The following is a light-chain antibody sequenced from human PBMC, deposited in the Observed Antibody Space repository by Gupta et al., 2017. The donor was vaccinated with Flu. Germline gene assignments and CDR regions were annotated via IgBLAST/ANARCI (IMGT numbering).Light chain of an antibody. V-gene: IGKV3-20*01. CDR1: QSGSSSY. Sequence: GTPSLAPGERTTPTCRASQSGSSSYLAWYQQKPGQAPRLLIYGASSRATGIPDRFSGSGSGTDFTLTISRLEPEDFAVYYCQQYGSSPWTFGQGTKVEIK. J-gene: IGKJ1*01. CDR2: GAS. CDR3: QQYGSSPWT.